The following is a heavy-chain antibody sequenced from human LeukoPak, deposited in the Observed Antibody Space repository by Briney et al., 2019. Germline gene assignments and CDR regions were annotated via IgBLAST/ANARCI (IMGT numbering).Heavy chain of an antibody. V-gene: IGHV1-69*01. CDR1: GGTFSSYA. J-gene: IGHJ4*02. Sequence: SVKVSCKASGGTFSSYAISWVRQAPGQGLEWMGGIIPIFGTANCAQKFQGRVTITADESTSTAYMELSSLRSEDTAVYYCARGDLSRFRLDYWGQGTLVTVSS. CDR3: ARGDLSRFRLDY. CDR2: IIPIFGTA. D-gene: IGHD3-3*01.